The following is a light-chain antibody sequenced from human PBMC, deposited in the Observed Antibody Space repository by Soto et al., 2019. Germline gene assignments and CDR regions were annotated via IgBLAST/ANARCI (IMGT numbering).Light chain of an antibody. CDR1: QSISSN. CDR3: RKYNNWPQIT. J-gene: IGKJ5*01. CDR2: AAS. V-gene: IGKV3-15*01. Sequence: EIVMTQSPATLSVSPGARAPLSCRARQSISSNLAWYQQNPGQAPRLLIYAASTRATWIPARFSGSGSGTEFTLTISTLQSEDFAVYYCRKYNNWPQITVGQGTRLEIK.